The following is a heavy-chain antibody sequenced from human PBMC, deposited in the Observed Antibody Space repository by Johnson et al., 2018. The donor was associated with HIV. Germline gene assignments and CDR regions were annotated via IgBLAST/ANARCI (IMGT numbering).Heavy chain of an antibody. CDR3: ARRRRYGDYFADAFDI. J-gene: IGHJ3*02. CDR2: ITRTDLRT. D-gene: IGHD4-17*01. V-gene: IGHV3-48*04. CDR1: GFTFSSYG. Sequence: VQLVESGGGLVKPGGSLRLSCAASGFTFSSYGMHWVRQAPGKGLEWVSHITRTDLRTFYADSVRGRFNISRDNAKNSLYLQMNSLRAEDTALYYCARRRRYGDYFADAFDIWGQGTMVTVSS.